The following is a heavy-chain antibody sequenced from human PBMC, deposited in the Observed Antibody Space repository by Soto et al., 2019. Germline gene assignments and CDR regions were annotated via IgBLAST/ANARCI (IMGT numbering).Heavy chain of an antibody. J-gene: IGHJ6*02. Sequence: ASVKVSFKASGYTFTSYYIHWVREAPGQGLEWMGIINPSGGSTSYAQKFQGRVTMTRDTSTSTVYMELSSLRSEDTAVYYCASNVLRFLEWSEGCLVVWGQGTTVTVSS. V-gene: IGHV1-46*01. CDR3: ASNVLRFLEWSEGCLVV. CDR1: GYTFTSYY. CDR2: INPSGGST. D-gene: IGHD3-3*01.